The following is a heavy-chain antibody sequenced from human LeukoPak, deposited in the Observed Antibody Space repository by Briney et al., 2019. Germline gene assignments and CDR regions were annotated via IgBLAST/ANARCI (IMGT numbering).Heavy chain of an antibody. Sequence: SETLSLTCSVSGGSISSYYWSWIRQPPGKGREWIGYIYYCGSANYNPSLKSRVTISVDTSKKQFFLKLSSVTAADTAVYYCARHLDAGYGSGSLRPYYFDYWGQGTLVTVSS. CDR1: GGSISSYY. V-gene: IGHV4-59*08. D-gene: IGHD3-10*01. CDR3: ARHLDAGYGSGSLRPYYFDY. J-gene: IGHJ4*02. CDR2: IYYCGSA.